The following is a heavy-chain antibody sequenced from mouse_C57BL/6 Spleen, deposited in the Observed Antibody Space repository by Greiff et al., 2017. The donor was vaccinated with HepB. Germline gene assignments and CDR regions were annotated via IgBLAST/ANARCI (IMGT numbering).Heavy chain of an antibody. CDR1: GYTFTDYY. D-gene: IGHD1-1*01. Sequence: EVQLQQSGPELVKPGASVKISCKASGYTFTDYYMNWVKQSHGKSLEWIGDINPNNGGTSYNQQFKGKATLTVDKSSSTAYMELRSLTSEDSAVYYCARSHYYGSSYDYAMDYWGQGTSVTVSS. CDR2: INPNNGGT. CDR3: ARSHYYGSSYDYAMDY. V-gene: IGHV1-26*01. J-gene: IGHJ4*01.